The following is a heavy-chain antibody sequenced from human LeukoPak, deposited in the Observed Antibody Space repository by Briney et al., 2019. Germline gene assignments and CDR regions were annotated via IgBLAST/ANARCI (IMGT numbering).Heavy chain of an antibody. CDR3: VSGNDPDSTWENYRLDAFDI. J-gene: IGHJ3*02. V-gene: IGHV3-21*01. Sequence: PGGSLSLSCAASGYTFSLLSVKWVSQAPGKGLEWVSSISSTSDYIYYADSVKGRFTISRDDTKSSLYLQMHSLRAEDTAVYYCVSGNDPDSTWENYRLDAFDIWGQGTTVIVSS. D-gene: IGHD3-16*02. CDR2: ISSTSDYI. CDR1: GYTFSLLS.